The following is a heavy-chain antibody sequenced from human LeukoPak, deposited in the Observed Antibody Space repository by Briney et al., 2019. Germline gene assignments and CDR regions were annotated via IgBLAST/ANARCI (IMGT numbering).Heavy chain of an antibody. CDR1: GFTFSSNY. CDR2: IYSGGST. V-gene: IGHV3-66*02. CDR3: ARERHYYYYMDV. J-gene: IGHJ6*03. Sequence: GGSLRLSCAASGFTFSSNYMSWVRQAPGKGLEWISVIYSGGSTYYADSVKGRFTISRDNSKNTLYLQMNSLRAEDTAVYYCARERHYYYYMDVWGKGTTVTVSS.